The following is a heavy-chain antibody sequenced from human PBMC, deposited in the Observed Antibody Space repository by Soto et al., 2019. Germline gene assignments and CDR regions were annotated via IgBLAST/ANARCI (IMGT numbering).Heavy chain of an antibody. CDR1: GYTFTSYG. Sequence: QVQLVQSGTDLKRPGASMKVSCKASGYTFTSYGISWVRQAAGQGLEWMAWISPLKGRTQYSQKAQGRVTLSTDTSSNTAYMEMTTLRVDDTAVYYCAMDYGDRPEYFKHWGQGTLVTVS. CDR3: AMDYGDRPEYFKH. J-gene: IGHJ1*01. CDR2: ISPLKGRT. D-gene: IGHD4-17*01. V-gene: IGHV1-18*04.